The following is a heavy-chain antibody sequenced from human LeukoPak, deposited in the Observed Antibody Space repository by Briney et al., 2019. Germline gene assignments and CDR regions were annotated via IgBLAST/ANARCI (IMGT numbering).Heavy chain of an antibody. J-gene: IGHJ3*02. CDR1: GFTFSSYA. V-gene: IGHV3-30-3*01. Sequence: GGSLRLSCAASGFTFSSYAMHWVRQAPGKGLEWVAVISYDGSNKYYADSVKGRFTISRDNSKNTLYLQMNSLRAEDTAVYYCARGGRARGIVVVPAAMVGTFDIWGQGTMVTVSS. CDR3: ARGGRARGIVVVPAAMVGTFDI. D-gene: IGHD2-2*01. CDR2: ISYDGSNK.